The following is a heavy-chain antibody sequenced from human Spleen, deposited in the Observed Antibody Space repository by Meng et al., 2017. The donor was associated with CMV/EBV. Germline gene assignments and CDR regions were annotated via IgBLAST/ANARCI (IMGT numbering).Heavy chain of an antibody. Sequence: GESLKISCTASGFTFSSYAMSWVRQAPGKGLEWFSSFSGSGGSTHYADSVKGRFTISKDNSNNTLSLQMNSLRAEDTAVYYCAKHMTIAAAGTSAFDIWGQGTMVTVSS. CDR3: AKHMTIAAAGTSAFDI. V-gene: IGHV3-23*01. D-gene: IGHD6-13*01. CDR2: FSGSGGST. J-gene: IGHJ3*02. CDR1: GFTFSSYA.